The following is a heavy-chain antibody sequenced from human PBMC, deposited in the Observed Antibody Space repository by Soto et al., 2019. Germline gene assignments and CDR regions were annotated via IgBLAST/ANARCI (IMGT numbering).Heavy chain of an antibody. J-gene: IGHJ5*02. V-gene: IGHV4-30-2*01. CDR2: IYHSVTF. CDR1: GGSVFSVFYT. CDR3: ARTQFYYGKRTYSTLMFDP. D-gene: IGHD3-10*01. Sequence: SETLSLTCAISGGSVFSVFYTWSWIRQPPGWGLELIVYIYHSVTFLYNPSLKTRLTVSLDLSKNQFSLTLRSMTAADTAVSYCARTQFYYGKRTYSTLMFDPWGQGTQVTVSS.